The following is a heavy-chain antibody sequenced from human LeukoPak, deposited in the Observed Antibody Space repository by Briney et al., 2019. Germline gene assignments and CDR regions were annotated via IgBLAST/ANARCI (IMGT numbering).Heavy chain of an antibody. CDR2: ISGSGGST. D-gene: IGHD2-2*01. CDR1: GFTFSSYA. V-gene: IGHV3-23*01. CDR3: ANPSRAYQLRPEIHFDY. J-gene: IGHJ4*02. Sequence: PGGSLRLSCAASGFTFSSYAMSWVRQAPGKGLEWVSAISGSGGSTYYADSVKGRFTISRDNSKNTLYLQMNSLRAEDTAVYYCANPSRAYQLRPEIHFDYWGQGTLVTVSS.